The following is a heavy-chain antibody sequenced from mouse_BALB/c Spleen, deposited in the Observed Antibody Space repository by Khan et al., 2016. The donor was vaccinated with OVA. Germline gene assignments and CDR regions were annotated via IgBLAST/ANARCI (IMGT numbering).Heavy chain of an antibody. CDR1: GYSITSNYA. CDR2: ISYSGST. Sequence: EVQLQESGPGLVKPSQSLSLTCTVTGYSITSNYAWNWIRQFPGNKLEWMGYISYSGSTSYNPSLKSRISITRDTPKNQFFLQLNSVTTDDTATYYCARSNYYGYAMDYWGQGTSVTVSS. CDR3: ARSNYYGYAMDY. D-gene: IGHD1-1*01. J-gene: IGHJ4*01. V-gene: IGHV3-2*02.